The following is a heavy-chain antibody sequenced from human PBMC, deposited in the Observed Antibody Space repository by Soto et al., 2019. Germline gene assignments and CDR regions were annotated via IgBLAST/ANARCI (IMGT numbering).Heavy chain of an antibody. Sequence: GGSLRLSCAASGFTFDDYTMHWVRQAPGKGLEWVSLISWDGGSTYYADSVKGRFTISRDNSKNSLYLQMNSLRTEDTALYYCAKDYNRVGATTPSHYYYYYGMDVWGQGTTVTVSS. CDR3: AKDYNRVGATTPSHYYYYYGMDV. V-gene: IGHV3-43*01. J-gene: IGHJ6*02. CDR1: GFTFDDYT. D-gene: IGHD1-26*01. CDR2: ISWDGGST.